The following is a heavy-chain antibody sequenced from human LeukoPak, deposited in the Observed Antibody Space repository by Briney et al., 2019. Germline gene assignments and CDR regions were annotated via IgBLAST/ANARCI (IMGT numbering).Heavy chain of an antibody. J-gene: IGHJ6*03. V-gene: IGHV1-46*01. CDR2: INPSGGST. CDR3: ARIVGRLEPYYMDV. D-gene: IGHD2-21*01. Sequence: ASVKVSCKASGYTFTSYDINWVRQATGQGLEWMGIINPSGGSTSYAQKFQGRVTMTRDTSTSTVYMELSSLRSEDTAVYYCARIVGRLEPYYMDVWGKGTTVTVSS. CDR1: GYTFTSYD.